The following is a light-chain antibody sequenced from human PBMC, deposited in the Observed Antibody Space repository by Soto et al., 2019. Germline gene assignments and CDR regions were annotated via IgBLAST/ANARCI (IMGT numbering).Light chain of an antibody. CDR1: NIRSTS. CDR2: YDS. V-gene: IGLV3-21*04. Sequence: SYELAQPPSVSVAPGKTARITCGGNNIRSTSVHWYQQKSGQAPVLAIYYDSARPSEIPERFSGSNSGNTATLTISRVEAGDEADYYCQVWDSGSDHVVFGGGTQLTVL. CDR3: QVWDSGSDHVV. J-gene: IGLJ3*02.